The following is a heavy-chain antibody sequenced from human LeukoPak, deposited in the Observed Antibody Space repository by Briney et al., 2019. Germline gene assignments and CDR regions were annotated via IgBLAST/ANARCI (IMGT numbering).Heavy chain of an antibody. D-gene: IGHD5-12*01. CDR2: IYSSGST. V-gene: IGHV4-59*08. CDR3: ARHPSYSGYTRFDP. Sequence: SETLSLTCTVSGGSINRYYWRWIRQPPGKGLEWIGYIYSSGSTNYNPSLKSRVNISFDTSKNQFSLKLSSVAAADTAVYYCARHPSYSGYTRFDPWGQGTRVTVSS. CDR1: GGSINRYY. J-gene: IGHJ5*02.